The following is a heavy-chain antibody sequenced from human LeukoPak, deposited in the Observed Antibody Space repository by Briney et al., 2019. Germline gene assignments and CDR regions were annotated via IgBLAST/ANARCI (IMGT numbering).Heavy chain of an antibody. CDR1: GFTFTSSA. CDR3: AAETSIVVVPAAPDS. Sequence: SVKVSCKASGFTFTSSAVQWVRQARGQRLEWIGWIVVGSGNTNYAQKFQERVTITRDMSTSTAYMELSSLRSEDTAVYYCAAETSIVVVPAAPDSWGQGTLVTVSS. J-gene: IGHJ5*01. V-gene: IGHV1-58*01. D-gene: IGHD2-2*01. CDR2: IVVGSGNT.